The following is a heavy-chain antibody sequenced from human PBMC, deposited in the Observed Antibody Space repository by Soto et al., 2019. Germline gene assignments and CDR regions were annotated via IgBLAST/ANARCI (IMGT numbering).Heavy chain of an antibody. J-gene: IGHJ4*02. Sequence: ASVKVSCKASGYTFTAYQMHWVRQAPGQGLEWMGWINPNSGGTNYDRKFQGRVTMTADTSINTAYMEVTRLRFDNTAVYFCARDGNYAYVSYFFDYWGQGALVTVSS. D-gene: IGHD3-22*01. CDR2: INPNSGGT. CDR3: ARDGNYAYVSYFFDY. V-gene: IGHV1-2*02. CDR1: GYTFTAYQ.